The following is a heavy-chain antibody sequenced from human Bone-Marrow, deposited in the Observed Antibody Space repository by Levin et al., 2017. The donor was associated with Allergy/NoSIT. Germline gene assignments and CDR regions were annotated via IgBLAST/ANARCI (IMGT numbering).Heavy chain of an antibody. CDR1: GGSFSGYY. V-gene: IGHV4-34*01. CDR3: ARARVGPPFEDIVVVVAATPVGWFDP. Sequence: SETLSLTCAVYGGSFSGYYWSWIRQPPGKGLEWIGEINHSGSTNYNPSLKSRVTISVDTSKNQFSLKLSSVTAADTAVYYCARARVGPPFEDIVVVVAATPVGWFDPWGQGTLVTVSS. J-gene: IGHJ5*02. D-gene: IGHD2-15*01. CDR2: INHSGST.